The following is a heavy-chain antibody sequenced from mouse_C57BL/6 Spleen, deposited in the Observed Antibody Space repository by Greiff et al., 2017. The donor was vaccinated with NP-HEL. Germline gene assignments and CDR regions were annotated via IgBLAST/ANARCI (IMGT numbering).Heavy chain of an antibody. CDR1: GYTFTSYW. J-gene: IGHJ3*01. Sequence: VKLMESGAELVKPGASVKLSCKASGYTFTSYWMHWVKQRPGQGLEWIGMIHPNSGSTNYNEKFKSKATLTVDKSSSTAYMQLSSLTSEDSAVYYCARPRDFNWAWFAYWGQGTLVTVSA. D-gene: IGHD4-1*02. V-gene: IGHV1-64*01. CDR3: ARPRDFNWAWFAY. CDR2: IHPNSGST.